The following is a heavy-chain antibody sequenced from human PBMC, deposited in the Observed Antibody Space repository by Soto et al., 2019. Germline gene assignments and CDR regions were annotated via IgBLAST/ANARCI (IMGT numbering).Heavy chain of an antibody. CDR2: VRTKNNNYAT. D-gene: IGHD3-22*01. V-gene: IGHV3-73*02. Sequence: EVQLVESGGGLVQPGSSLRLSCAASGFTFSASAIHWVRQAFGKGLEWVGRVRTKNNNYATTYAASVTGRFTISRDDSRNTAFLQMSSLKTEDTAIYYCTSYDNSGYFYLNYWGQGTLVTVSS. J-gene: IGHJ4*02. CDR1: GFTFSASA. CDR3: TSYDNSGYFYLNY.